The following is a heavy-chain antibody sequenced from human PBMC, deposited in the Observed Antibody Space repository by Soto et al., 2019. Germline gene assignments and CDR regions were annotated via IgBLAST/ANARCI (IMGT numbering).Heavy chain of an antibody. D-gene: IGHD4-17*01. CDR3: ARDSLLHDGYFDY. CDR2: INPSGGST. Sequence: APVKVACKASGYTLTSYYMHWGRLDHGQGLEWMGIINPSGGSTSYAQKFQGRVTMTRDTSTSTVYMELSSLRSEDTAVYYCARDSLLHDGYFDYWGQGTLVTVSS. CDR1: GYTLTSYY. J-gene: IGHJ4*02. V-gene: IGHV1-46*01.